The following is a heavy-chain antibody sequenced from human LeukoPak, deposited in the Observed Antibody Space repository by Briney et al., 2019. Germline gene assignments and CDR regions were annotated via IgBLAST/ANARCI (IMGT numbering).Heavy chain of an antibody. CDR3: TRLGPYYFDS. V-gene: IGHV3-53*01. Sequence: GGSLRLSCAASGFIVSNKYMSWVRQAPGKGLEWVSVIYSGTNTYYADSVQGRFTISRDTSRNTLYLQMNSLRAEDTAVYYCTRLGPYYFDSWGQGTLVIVYS. CDR2: IYSGTNT. J-gene: IGHJ4*02. D-gene: IGHD3-16*01. CDR1: GFIVSNKY.